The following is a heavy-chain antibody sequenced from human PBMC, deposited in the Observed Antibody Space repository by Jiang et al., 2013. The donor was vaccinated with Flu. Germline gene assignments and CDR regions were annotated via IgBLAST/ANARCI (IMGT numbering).Heavy chain of an antibody. CDR2: IIPIFGTA. J-gene: IGHJ5*02. V-gene: IGHV1-69*06. Sequence: GAEVKKPGSSVKVSCKASGGTFSSYAISWVRQAPGQGLEWMGGIIPIFGTANYAQKFQGRVTITADKSTSTAYMELSSLRSEDTAMYYCARDYYDSSGYYYWFDPWGQGTLVTVSS. CDR1: GGTFSSYA. D-gene: IGHD3-22*01. CDR3: ARDYYDSSGYYYWFDP.